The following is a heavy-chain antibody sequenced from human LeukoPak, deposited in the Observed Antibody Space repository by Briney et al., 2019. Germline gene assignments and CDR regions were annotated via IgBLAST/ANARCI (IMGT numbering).Heavy chain of an antibody. CDR1: GFTFSTYS. D-gene: IGHD3-10*01. CDR3: ARDAEPNSYGSGSYYKP. CDR2: ISSSSTYI. Sequence: PGGSLRLSCAASGFTFSTYSMNWVRQAPGKGLEWVSSISSSSTYIYYADSVKGRFTISRDNAKNSLYLQMNSLRAEDTAVYYCARDAEPNSYGSGSYYKPWGQGTLVTVSS. V-gene: IGHV3-21*01. J-gene: IGHJ5*02.